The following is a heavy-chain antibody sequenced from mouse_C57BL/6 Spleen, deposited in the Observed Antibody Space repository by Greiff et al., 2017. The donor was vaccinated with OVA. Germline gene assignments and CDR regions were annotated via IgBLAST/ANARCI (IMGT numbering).Heavy chain of an antibody. J-gene: IGHJ4*01. CDR3: AREDYYGSSPYYAMDY. V-gene: IGHV1-67*01. CDR1: GYTFTDYA. Sequence: VKLMESGPELVRPGVSVKISCKGSGYTFTDYAMHWVKQSHAKSLEWIGVISTYYGDASYNQKFKDKATMTVDKSSSTAYMELARLTAEDSAVYYCAREDYYGSSPYYAMDYWGQGTSVTVSS. CDR2: ISTYYGDA. D-gene: IGHD1-1*01.